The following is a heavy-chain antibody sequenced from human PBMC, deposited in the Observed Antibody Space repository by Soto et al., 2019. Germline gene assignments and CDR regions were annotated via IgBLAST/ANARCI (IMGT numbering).Heavy chain of an antibody. CDR2: ISGNGGST. J-gene: IGHJ4*02. Sequence: EVQLLESGGGLVQPGGSLRLSCAASGFTFSNYAMSWVRQAPGKGLEWVLAISGNGGSTYYADSVKGRFTISRDNSKNTLYLQMNSLGPEDTAVYYCALPSGQTGTGPDYWGQGPLVTASS. CDR3: ALPSGQTGTGPDY. V-gene: IGHV3-23*01. D-gene: IGHD3-9*01. CDR1: GFTFSNYA.